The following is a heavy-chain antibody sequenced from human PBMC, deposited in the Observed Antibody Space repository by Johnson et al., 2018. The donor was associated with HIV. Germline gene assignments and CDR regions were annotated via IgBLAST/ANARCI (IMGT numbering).Heavy chain of an antibody. D-gene: IGHD2-15*01. V-gene: IGHV3-30-3*02. Sequence: QVQLVESGGGVVQPGGSLRLSCAASGFTFSSYAMHWVRQAPGKGLEWVAVISYDGSNKYYADSVKGRFTISRDNSKNTLYLQMNSLRAGDTAVYYWARGPGYCSGDTGSDTHDLGDAFDIWGQGTMVTVSS. CDR1: GFTFSSYA. CDR2: ISYDGSNK. CDR3: ARGPGYCSGDTGSDTHDLGDAFDI. J-gene: IGHJ3*02.